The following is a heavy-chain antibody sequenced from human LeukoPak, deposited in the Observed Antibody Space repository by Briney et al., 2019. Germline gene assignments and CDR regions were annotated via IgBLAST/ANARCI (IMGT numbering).Heavy chain of an antibody. Sequence: PGGSLRLSCAASGFTFSSYSMNWVRQAPGKGLDWVSSISSSSSYIYYADSVKGRFTISRDNAKNSLYLQMNSLRAEDTAVYYCARDRTHTRVTTDYWGQGTLVTVSS. CDR1: GFTFSSYS. CDR2: ISSSSSYI. D-gene: IGHD4-17*01. V-gene: IGHV3-21*01. CDR3: ARDRTHTRVTTDY. J-gene: IGHJ4*02.